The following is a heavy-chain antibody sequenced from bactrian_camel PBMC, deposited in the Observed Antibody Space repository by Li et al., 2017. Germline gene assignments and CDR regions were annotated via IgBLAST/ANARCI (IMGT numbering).Heavy chain of an antibody. CDR2: ISTQGGTI. Sequence: HVQLVESGGGLVQPGGSLRLSCAASAYTFRGNHVAWFRQAPGKVREGVAYISTQGGTITYADSVKGRFIISRDNAKNTLYLQMNSLKTEDTAVYYCVRGSQRGQGTQVTVS. V-gene: IGHV3S33*01. CDR3: VRGSQ. D-gene: IGHD5*01. J-gene: IGHJ4*01. CDR1: AYTFRGNH.